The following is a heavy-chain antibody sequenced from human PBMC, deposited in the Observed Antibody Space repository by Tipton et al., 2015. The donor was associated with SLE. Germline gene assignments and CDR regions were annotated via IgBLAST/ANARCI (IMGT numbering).Heavy chain of an antibody. CDR3: ARKPFSGSFYFDY. CDR1: GFTFSSYA. CDR2: ISYDGSNK. Sequence: SLRLSCAASGFTFSSYAMHWVRQAPGKGLEWVAVISYDGSNKYYADSVKGRFTISRDNSKNTLYLQMNSLRAEDTVVYYCARKPFSGSFYFDYWGQGTLVTVSS. D-gene: IGHD1-26*01. J-gene: IGHJ4*02. V-gene: IGHV3-30*04.